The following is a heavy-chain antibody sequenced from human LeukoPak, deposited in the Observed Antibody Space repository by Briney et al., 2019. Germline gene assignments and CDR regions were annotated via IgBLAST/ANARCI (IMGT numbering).Heavy chain of an antibody. CDR1: GYTFIGYY. J-gene: IGHJ4*02. Sequence: GASVKVSCKASGYTFIGYYMHWVRQAPGQGLGWMGWINPNSGGTNYAQRFQGRVTMTRDTSISTAYMELSRLRSDDTAVYYCARDQYSVYDYWGQGTLVTVSS. CDR2: INPNSGGT. D-gene: IGHD5/OR15-5a*01. V-gene: IGHV1-2*02. CDR3: ARDQYSVYDY.